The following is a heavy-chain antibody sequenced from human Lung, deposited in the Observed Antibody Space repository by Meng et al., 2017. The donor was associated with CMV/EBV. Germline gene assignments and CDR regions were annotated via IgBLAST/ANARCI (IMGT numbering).Heavy chain of an antibody. CDR2: INSVGSST. J-gene: IGHJ4*02. V-gene: IGHV3-74*01. CDR3: AREPYDYDSSLDY. D-gene: IGHD3-22*01. CDR1: GFTFSSTW. Sequence: ESXKISXAASGFTFSSTWMHWVRQAPGKGLVWVSRINSVGSSTIYADSVKGRFTISIDNAKNTLYLQMNSLRSEDTAVYYCAREPYDYDSSLDYWGQGTLVTVSS.